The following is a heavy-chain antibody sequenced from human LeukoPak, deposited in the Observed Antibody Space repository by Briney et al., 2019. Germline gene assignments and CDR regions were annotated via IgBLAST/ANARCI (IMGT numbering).Heavy chain of an antibody. CDR3: ATWDSLYSSSPSYYYYMDV. J-gene: IGHJ6*03. Sequence: GASVKVSCKASGGTFSSYAISWVRQAPGQGLEWMGGIIPIFGTANYAQKFQGRVTITADKSTSTAYMELSSLRSEDTAVYYCATWDSLYSSSPSYYYYMDVWGKGTTVTVSS. CDR2: IIPIFGTA. V-gene: IGHV1-69*06. CDR1: GGTFSSYA. D-gene: IGHD6-13*01.